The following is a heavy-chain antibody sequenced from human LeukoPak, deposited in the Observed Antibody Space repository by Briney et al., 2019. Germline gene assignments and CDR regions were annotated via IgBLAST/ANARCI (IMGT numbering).Heavy chain of an antibody. CDR3: ARLAGTGAAAGAFDY. CDR2: VYHSGST. J-gene: IGHJ4*02. CDR1: GYSISSGYY. D-gene: IGHD3/OR15-3a*01. V-gene: IGHV4-38-2*02. Sequence: PSETLSLTCTVSGYSISSGYYWGWIRQPPGKGLEWIWNVYHSGSTYYNPSLKSRVTISVDTSKNQFSLKVTSVTAADTAVYYCARLAGTGAAAGAFDYWGQGTLVTVSS.